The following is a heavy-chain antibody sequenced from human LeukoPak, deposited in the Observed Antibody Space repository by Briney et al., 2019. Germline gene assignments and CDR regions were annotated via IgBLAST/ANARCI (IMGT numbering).Heavy chain of an antibody. CDR3: ARDIDYGGSYWYFDL. J-gene: IGHJ2*01. Sequence: GASVKVSCKASGYIFTGYNMHWVRQAPGQGLEWMGRINPNSDDTNYAQKFQGRVTMTRDTSISTAYMELSSLRSDDTAVYYCARDIDYGGSYWYFDLWGRGTLVTVSS. V-gene: IGHV1-2*06. D-gene: IGHD4-23*01. CDR2: INPNSDDT. CDR1: GYIFTGYN.